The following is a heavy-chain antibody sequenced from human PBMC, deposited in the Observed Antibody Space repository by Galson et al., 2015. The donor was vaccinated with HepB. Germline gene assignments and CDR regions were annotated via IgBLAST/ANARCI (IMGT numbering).Heavy chain of an antibody. Sequence: SLRLSCAASGFTFSSYSMNWVRQAPGKELEWVSYISSSSSTIYYADSVKGRFTISRDNAKNSLYLQMNSLRDEDTAVYYCASTLIGSGSYYTHYYYGMDVWGQGTTVTVSS. D-gene: IGHD3-10*01. CDR1: GFTFSSYS. CDR3: ASTLIGSGSYYTHYYYGMDV. J-gene: IGHJ6*02. V-gene: IGHV3-48*02. CDR2: ISSSSSTI.